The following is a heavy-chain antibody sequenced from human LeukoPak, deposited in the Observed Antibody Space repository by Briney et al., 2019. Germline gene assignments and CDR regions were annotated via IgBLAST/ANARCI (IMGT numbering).Heavy chain of an antibody. CDR1: GSTFLPYA. CDR2: ITGSDGST. CDR3: ASYYYERNAYYPFFDH. Sequence: GGSLRLSCAASGSTFLPYAMTWFRQPPGKGLKWFSVITGSDGSTYYADSVRGRFTISRDDSKNTLYLQMESLRAEDTAIYYCASYYYERNAYYPFFDHWGQGTLVTVSS. J-gene: IGHJ4*02. D-gene: IGHD3-22*01. V-gene: IGHV3-23*01.